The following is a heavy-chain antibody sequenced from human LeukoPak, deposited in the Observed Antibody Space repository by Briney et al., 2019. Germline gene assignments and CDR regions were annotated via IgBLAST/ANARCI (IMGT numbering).Heavy chain of an antibody. D-gene: IGHD3-16*01. CDR3: ARDLGGSQDY. V-gene: IGHV3-74*01. J-gene: IGHJ4*02. CDR2: TNPDGRIT. CDR1: ALTLSTYW. Sequence: PGGSLRLSCSDSALTLSTYWVHWVRQAPGKGLVWVSRTNPDGRITNYADSVKGRFTISRDNAENTVYLQMNSLRVEDTAVYYCARDLGGSQDYWGQGTLVTVSS.